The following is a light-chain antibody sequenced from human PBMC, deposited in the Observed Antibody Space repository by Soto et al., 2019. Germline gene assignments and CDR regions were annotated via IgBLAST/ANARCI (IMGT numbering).Light chain of an antibody. CDR2: DAS. CDR3: QQYNSYRT. V-gene: IGKV3-11*01. CDR1: QSLRNY. J-gene: IGKJ1*01. Sequence: ENVLKQSPATLSLSPGDTATLSCRATQSLRNYLAWYQQKLGQAPRLLIYDASKRATGIPARFSGSGSGTEFTLTISSLQPDDFATYYCQQYNSYRTFGQRTNVDIK.